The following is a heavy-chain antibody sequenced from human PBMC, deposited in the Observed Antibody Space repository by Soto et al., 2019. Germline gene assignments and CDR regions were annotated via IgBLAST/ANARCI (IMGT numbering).Heavy chain of an antibody. D-gene: IGHD3-9*01. CDR1: GGSISSYY. Sequence: SETLSLTCTVSGGSISSYYWSWIRQPPGKGLEWIGYIYYSGSTNYNPSLKSRVTISVDTSKNQFSLKLSSVTAADTAVYYCARTYDILTGYSRVPYYYGMDVWGQGTTVTVS. CDR2: IYYSGST. CDR3: ARTYDILTGYSRVPYYYGMDV. J-gene: IGHJ6*02. V-gene: IGHV4-59*08.